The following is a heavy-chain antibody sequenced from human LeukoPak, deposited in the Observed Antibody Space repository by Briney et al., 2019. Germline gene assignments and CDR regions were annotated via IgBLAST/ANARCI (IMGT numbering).Heavy chain of an antibody. CDR3: ARISGYSYGYWGWFDP. D-gene: IGHD5-18*01. J-gene: IGHJ5*02. V-gene: IGHV4-59*01. Sequence: SETLSLTCTVSGGSISSYYWSWIRQPPGKGLEWIGYIYYSGSTNYNPSLKSRVTISVDTSKNQFSLKLSSVTAADTAVYYRARISGYSYGYWGWFDPWGQGTLVTVSS. CDR1: GGSISSYY. CDR2: IYYSGST.